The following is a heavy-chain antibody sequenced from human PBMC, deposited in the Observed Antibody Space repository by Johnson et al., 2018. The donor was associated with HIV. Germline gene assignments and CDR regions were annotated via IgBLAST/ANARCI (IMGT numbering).Heavy chain of an antibody. CDR3: AREGTVSYGGAFDI. J-gene: IGHJ3*02. V-gene: IGHV3-64*01. D-gene: IGHD4-17*01. Sequence: LVESGGGLVQPGGSLRLSCAASGFTFSSYAMHWVRQAPGKGLEYVSAISSNGGSTYYANSVKGRFTISRDNYKNTLYLQMGSLRAEDTAVYYCAREGTVSYGGAFDIWGQGTMVTVSS. CDR1: GFTFSSYA. CDR2: ISSNGGST.